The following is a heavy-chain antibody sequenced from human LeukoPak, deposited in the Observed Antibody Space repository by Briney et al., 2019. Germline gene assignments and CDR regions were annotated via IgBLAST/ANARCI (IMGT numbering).Heavy chain of an antibody. V-gene: IGHV7-4-1*02. Sequence: GASVKVSCKASGYTFTSYAMNWVRQAPGQGLEWMGWINTNTGNPTYAQGFTGRFVFSVDTSVSTAYLQISSLKAEDTAVYYCAREEYSSGWYVWELTPAEAFDIWGQGTMVTVSS. D-gene: IGHD6-19*01. CDR3: AREEYSSGWYVWELTPAEAFDI. J-gene: IGHJ3*02. CDR1: GYTFTSYA. CDR2: INTNTGNP.